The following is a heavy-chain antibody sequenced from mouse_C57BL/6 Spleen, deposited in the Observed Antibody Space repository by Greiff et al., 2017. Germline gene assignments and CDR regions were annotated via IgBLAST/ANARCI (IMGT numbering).Heavy chain of an antibody. CDR3: ANYYGSSYEENYAMDY. V-gene: IGHV1-81*01. CDR2: IYPRSGNT. J-gene: IGHJ4*01. Sequence: QVQLQQSGAELARPGASVKLSCKASGYTFTSYGISWVKQRTGQGLEWIGEIYPRSGNTYYNEKFKGKATLTADKSSSTAYMELRSLTSEDSAVYFCANYYGSSYEENYAMDYWGQGTSVTVSS. CDR1: GYTFTSYG. D-gene: IGHD1-1*01.